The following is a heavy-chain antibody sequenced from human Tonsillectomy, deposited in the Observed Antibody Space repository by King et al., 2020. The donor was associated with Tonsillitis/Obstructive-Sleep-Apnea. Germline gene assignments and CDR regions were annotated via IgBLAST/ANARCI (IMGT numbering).Heavy chain of an antibody. Sequence: VQLVESGAEVKKPGASVKVSCKASGYAFTGYYMHWVRQAPGQGLEWMGWINPNSGGTNYAQKFQGRVTMTRDTSISTAYMELSRLRSDDTAVYYCARDRGGYSYGYDYFDYWGQGTLVTVSS. CDR2: INPNSGGT. D-gene: IGHD5-18*01. CDR1: GYAFTGYY. CDR3: ARDRGGYSYGYDYFDY. J-gene: IGHJ4*02. V-gene: IGHV1-2*02.